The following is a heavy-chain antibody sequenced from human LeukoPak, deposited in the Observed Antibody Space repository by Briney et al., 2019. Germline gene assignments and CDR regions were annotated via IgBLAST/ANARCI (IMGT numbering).Heavy chain of an antibody. V-gene: IGHV1-69*06. CDR2: IFPIFGTA. CDR3: AREASDYGVGLDY. Sequence: SVKVSCKASGGTFSSYAISWVRQAPGQGLEWMRGIFPIFGTANYAQKFQGRVTITADKSTSTAYMELSSLRSEDTAVYYCAREASDYGVGLDYWGQGTLVTVSS. J-gene: IGHJ4*02. CDR1: GGTFSSYA. D-gene: IGHD4-17*01.